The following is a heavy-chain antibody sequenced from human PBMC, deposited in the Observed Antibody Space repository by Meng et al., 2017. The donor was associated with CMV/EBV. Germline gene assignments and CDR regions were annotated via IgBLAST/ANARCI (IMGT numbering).Heavy chain of an antibody. CDR2: IYYSGST. J-gene: IGHJ6*02. CDR1: GGSISSSSYY. V-gene: IGHV4-39*01. Sequence: SETLSLTCTVSGGSISSSSYYWGWIRQPPGKGLEWIGSIYYSGSTYYNPSLKSRVTISVDTSKNQFSLKLSSVTAADTAVYYCARRPAYYYYSMDVWGQGTTVTVSS. D-gene: IGHD2-2*01. CDR3: ARRPAYYYYSMDV.